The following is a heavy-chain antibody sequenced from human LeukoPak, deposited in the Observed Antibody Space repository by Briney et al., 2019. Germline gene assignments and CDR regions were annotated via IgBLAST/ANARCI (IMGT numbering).Heavy chain of an antibody. V-gene: IGHV3-30*03. D-gene: IGHD3-22*01. Sequence: GGSLRLSRAASGFTFSGFGMHWVRQAPGKGLEWVAVILYDGSNKYYADSVKGRFTISRDNSKNTLHLQMNSLRAEDTAVYYCATRGTYYDSSGYYYGYWGQGTLVTVSS. CDR1: GFTFSGFG. CDR3: ATRGTYYDSSGYYYGY. J-gene: IGHJ4*02. CDR2: ILYDGSNK.